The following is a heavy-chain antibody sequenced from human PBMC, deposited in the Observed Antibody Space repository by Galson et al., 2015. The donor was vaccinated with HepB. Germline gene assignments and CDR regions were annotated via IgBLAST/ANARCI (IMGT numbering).Heavy chain of an antibody. CDR3: AREPLVGSSVYYYGMDV. CDR1: GGTFSSYA. D-gene: IGHD6-6*01. CDR2: IIPIFGTA. J-gene: IGHJ6*02. V-gene: IGHV1-69*13. Sequence: SVKVSCKASGGTFSSYAISWVRQAPGQGLEWMGGIIPIFGTANYAQKFQGRVTITADESTSTAYMELSSLRSEDTAVYYCAREPLVGSSVYYYGMDVWGQGTTVTVSS.